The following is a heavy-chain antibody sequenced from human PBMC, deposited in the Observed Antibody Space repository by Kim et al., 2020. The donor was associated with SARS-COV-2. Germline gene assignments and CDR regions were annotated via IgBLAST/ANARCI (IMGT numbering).Heavy chain of an antibody. CDR3: ARVSHVVVPADY. V-gene: IGHV4-39*07. CDR2: IYYSGST. Sequence: SETLSLTCTVSGGSISSSSYYWGWIRQPPGKGLEWIGSIYYSGSTYYNPSLKSRVTISVDTSKNQFSLKLSSVTAADTAVYYCARVSHVVVPADYWGQGTLVTVSS. J-gene: IGHJ4*02. CDR1: GGSISSSSYY. D-gene: IGHD2-2*01.